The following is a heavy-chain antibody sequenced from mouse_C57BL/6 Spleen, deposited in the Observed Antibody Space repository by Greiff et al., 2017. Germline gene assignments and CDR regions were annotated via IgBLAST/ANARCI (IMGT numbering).Heavy chain of an antibody. CDR2: IDPSNSYT. CDR1: GYTFTSYW. CDR3: ARDDSSSPWFAY. D-gene: IGHD1-1*01. Sequence: QVQLQQPGAELVMPGASVKLSCKASGYTFTSYWMHWVKQRPGQGLEWIGEIDPSNSYTNYNQKFKGNSTLTVDKSSVTAYMRRSSLTSEVSAFYYCARDDSSSPWFAYWGQGTIVTVSA. V-gene: IGHV1-69*01. J-gene: IGHJ3*01.